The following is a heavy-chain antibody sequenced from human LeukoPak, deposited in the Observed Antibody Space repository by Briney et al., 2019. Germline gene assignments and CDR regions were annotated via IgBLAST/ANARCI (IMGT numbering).Heavy chain of an antibody. CDR1: GGSISSYY. CDR3: ARDSSGFWSGYYIFGAFDI. Sequence: SETLSLTCTVSGGSISSYYCSCIRQPPGKGLEWIGYIYYSGSTNYNPSLKSRVTISVDTSKNQFSLKLSSVTAADTAVYYCARDSSGFWSGYYIFGAFDIWGQGTMVTVSS. V-gene: IGHV4-59*01. D-gene: IGHD3-3*01. CDR2: IYYSGST. J-gene: IGHJ3*02.